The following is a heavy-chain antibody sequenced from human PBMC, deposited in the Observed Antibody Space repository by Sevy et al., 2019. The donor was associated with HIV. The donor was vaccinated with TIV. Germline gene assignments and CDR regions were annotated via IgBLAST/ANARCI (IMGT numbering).Heavy chain of an antibody. Sequence: GGSLRLSCAASGFTFSDYYMSWIRQAPGKGLEWVSYISSSSSYTNYADSVKGRFTISRDNAKNSLYLQMNSLRAEDTAVYYCARGGDIVVVPAAIDHWGQGTLVTVSS. V-gene: IGHV3-11*06. CDR1: GFTFSDYY. J-gene: IGHJ4*02. CDR2: ISSSSSYT. CDR3: ARGGDIVVVPAAIDH. D-gene: IGHD2-2*01.